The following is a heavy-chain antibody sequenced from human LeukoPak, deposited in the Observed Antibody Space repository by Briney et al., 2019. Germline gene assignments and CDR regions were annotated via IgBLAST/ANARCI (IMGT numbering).Heavy chain of an antibody. Sequence: GGSLRLSCTVSGFTVSTTLMGWVRQPPGKGLEWVSLIYDDARTIYGASVRGRFTISRDTSNNMVYLQMNSLKVEDAAIYYCARDRAGRESLVEFDLWGQGTLVTVSS. D-gene: IGHD3-10*01. CDR3: ARDRAGRESLVEFDL. CDR2: IYDDART. J-gene: IGHJ5*02. V-gene: IGHV3-53*05. CDR1: GFTVSTTL.